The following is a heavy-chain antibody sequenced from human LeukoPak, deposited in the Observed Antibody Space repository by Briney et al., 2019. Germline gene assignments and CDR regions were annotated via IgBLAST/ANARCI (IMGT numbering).Heavy chain of an antibody. Sequence: SGGSLRLSCAASGFTFSSYAMHWVRQAPGKGLEWVAVISYDGSNKYYADSVKGRFTISRDNSKNTLYLQMNSLRAEDTAVYYCARAPGYSSGWYYFDYWGRGTLVTVSS. J-gene: IGHJ4*02. CDR2: ISYDGSNK. V-gene: IGHV3-30*04. D-gene: IGHD6-19*01. CDR1: GFTFSSYA. CDR3: ARAPGYSSGWYYFDY.